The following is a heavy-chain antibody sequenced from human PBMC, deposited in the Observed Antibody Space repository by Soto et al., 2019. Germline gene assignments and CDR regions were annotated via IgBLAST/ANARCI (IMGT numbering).Heavy chain of an antibody. D-gene: IGHD5-18*01. J-gene: IGHJ6*02. CDR1: GYTFTSYD. CDR2: MNPNSGNT. V-gene: IGHV1-8*01. Sequence: ASVKVSCKASGYTFTSYDINWVRQATGQGLEWMGWMNPNSGNTGYAQKFQGRVTMTRNTSISTAYMELSSLRSEDTAVYYCARYSYGYPYYYYGMDFWGQGTTVTVSS. CDR3: ARYSYGYPYYYYGMDF.